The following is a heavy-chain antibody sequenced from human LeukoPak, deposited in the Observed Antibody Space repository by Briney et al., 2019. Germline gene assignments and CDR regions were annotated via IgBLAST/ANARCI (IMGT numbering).Heavy chain of an antibody. CDR1: GGSFSGYY. J-gene: IGHJ4*02. CDR2: INHSGST. CDR3: ARGGLRYFDWLLQEFDY. V-gene: IGHV4-34*01. D-gene: IGHD3-9*01. Sequence: SETLSLTCAVYGGSFSGYYWSWIRQPPGKGLEWIGEINHSGSTNYNPSLKSRVTISVDTSKNRFSLKLSSVTAADTAVYYCARGGLRYFDWLLQEFDYWGQGTLVTVSS.